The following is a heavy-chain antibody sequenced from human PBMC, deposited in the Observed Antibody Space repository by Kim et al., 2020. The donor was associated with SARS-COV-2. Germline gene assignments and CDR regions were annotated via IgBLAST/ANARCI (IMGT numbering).Heavy chain of an antibody. V-gene: IGHV1-3*01. CDR3: ARDRVQLWNHNFDY. Sequence: ASVKVSCKASGYTFTSYAMHWVRQAPGQRLEWMGWINAGNGNTKYSQKFQGRVTITRDTSASTAYMELSSLRSEDTAVYYCARDRVQLWNHNFDYWGQGTLVTVSS. CDR1: GYTFTSYA. J-gene: IGHJ4*02. D-gene: IGHD5-18*01. CDR2: INAGNGNT.